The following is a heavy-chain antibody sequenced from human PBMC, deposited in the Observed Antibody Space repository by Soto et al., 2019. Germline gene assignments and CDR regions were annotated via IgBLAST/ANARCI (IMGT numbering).Heavy chain of an antibody. V-gene: IGHV4-31*03. J-gene: IGHJ5*02. Sequence: QVQLQESGPGLVKPSQTLSLTCTVSGGSISSGGYYWSWIRQHPGKGLEWIGYIYYSGSTYYNPSLQSRVTIAVDTSKNQFSLKLSSVTAADTAVYYCARGNIVSEFDPWGQGTLVTVSS. CDR1: GGSISSGGYY. CDR3: ARGNIVSEFDP. D-gene: IGHD2-15*01. CDR2: IYYSGST.